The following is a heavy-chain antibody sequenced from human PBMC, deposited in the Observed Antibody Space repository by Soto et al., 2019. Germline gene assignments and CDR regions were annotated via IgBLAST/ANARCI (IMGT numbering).Heavy chain of an antibody. D-gene: IGHD2-8*01. CDR3: ARSRSHCTNGVCYYYYGMDV. Sequence: SQTLSLTCAISGDSVSSNSAAWNWIRQSPSRGLEWLGRTYYRSKWYNDYAVSVKSRITINPDTSKNQFSLQLNSVTPEYTAVYYCARSRSHCTNGVCYYYYGMDVWGQGTTVTFSS. V-gene: IGHV6-1*01. CDR2: TYYRSKWYN. J-gene: IGHJ6*02. CDR1: GDSVSSNSAA.